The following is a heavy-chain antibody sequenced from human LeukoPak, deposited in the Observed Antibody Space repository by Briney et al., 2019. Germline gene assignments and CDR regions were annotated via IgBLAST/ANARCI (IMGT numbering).Heavy chain of an antibody. CDR3: AKEAPPDAFDI. J-gene: IGHJ3*02. CDR2: ISGSGGST. V-gene: IGHV3-23*01. Sequence: GGPLRFPLAASEFPFAGLAMTWFRQPPGRGLKWVSAISGSGGSTYYADPVKGRFTISRDNSKNTLYLQMNSLRAEDTAVYYCAKEAPPDAFDIWGQGTMVTVSS. CDR1: EFPFAGLA.